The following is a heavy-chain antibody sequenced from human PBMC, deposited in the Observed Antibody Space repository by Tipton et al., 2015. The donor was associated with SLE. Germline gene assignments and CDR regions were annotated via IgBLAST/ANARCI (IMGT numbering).Heavy chain of an antibody. CDR2: IKSDGSST. CDR1: GFTFSRYW. Sequence: SLRLSCAASGFTFSRYWMHWVRQAPGKGLVWVSRIKSDGSSTSYADSVKGRFTISRDNAKKSLSLQMNSLRAEDTAVYYCARDLKYTYGLGDWYFDLWGRGTLVTVSS. CDR3: ARDLKYTYGLGDWYFDL. V-gene: IGHV3-74*01. D-gene: IGHD5-18*01. J-gene: IGHJ2*01.